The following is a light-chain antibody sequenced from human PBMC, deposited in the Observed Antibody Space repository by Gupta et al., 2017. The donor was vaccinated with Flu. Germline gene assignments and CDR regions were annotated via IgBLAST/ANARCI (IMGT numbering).Light chain of an antibody. CDR1: QGISSA. CDR2: DAS. CDR3: QQVNNYPFT. J-gene: IGKJ4*01. Sequence: TQLSESPPSLSASGGDRVTITCRASQGISSALAWYQQKPGKAPKLLIYDASSLESGVPSRFSGSGSGTDFTLTISSLQPEDFATYYCQQVNNYPFTFGGGTKVEIK. V-gene: IGKV1D-13*01.